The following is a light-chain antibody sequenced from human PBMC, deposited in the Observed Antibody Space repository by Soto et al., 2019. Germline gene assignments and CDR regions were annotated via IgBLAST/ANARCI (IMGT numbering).Light chain of an antibody. CDR3: QQYKNWPPVT. CDR1: QSVNTN. J-gene: IGKJ4*01. Sequence: ETVMTQSPATLSVSLGEIATLSCRASQSVNTNLAWYQQKPGQAPRLLIYGASIRATGVPARFSGSGSGTDFTLTISSLQPEDFAIYFCQQYKNWPPVTFGGGTKVEIK. V-gene: IGKV3-15*01. CDR2: GAS.